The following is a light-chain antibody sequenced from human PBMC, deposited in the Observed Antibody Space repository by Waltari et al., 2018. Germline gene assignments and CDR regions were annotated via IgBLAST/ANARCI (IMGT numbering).Light chain of an antibody. CDR1: TGAVTSGHH. CDR3: LLHFHAAWV. Sequence: QTVVTQEPSMTVSPGGTVTLTCASSTGAVTSGHHPNWFQQKPGQAPRALIYSTNNKHSWTPARFSRSLLGGKAALTLSGVQPEDEADYYCLLHFHAAWVFGGGTKLTVL. J-gene: IGLJ3*02. V-gene: IGLV7-43*01. CDR2: STN.